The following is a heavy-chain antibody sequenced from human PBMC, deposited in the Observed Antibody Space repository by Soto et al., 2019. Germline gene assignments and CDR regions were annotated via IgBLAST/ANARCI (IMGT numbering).Heavy chain of an antibody. Sequence: QVQLQESGPGLVKPSQTLSLTCTVSGGSISSGGYYWSWIRQHPGKGLEWIGYIYYSGSTYYNPSLKSRVTITREXXKXRXXLKLSSVTAADTAVYHCARGEGARIVGVPGCAFDIWGKGTMVTVSS. CDR2: IYYSGST. CDR1: GGSISSGGYY. D-gene: IGHD1-26*01. V-gene: IGHV4-31*03. CDR3: ARGEGARIVGVPGCAFDI. J-gene: IGHJ3*02.